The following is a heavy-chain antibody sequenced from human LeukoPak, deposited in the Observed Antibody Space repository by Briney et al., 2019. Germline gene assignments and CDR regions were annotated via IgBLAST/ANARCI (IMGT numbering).Heavy chain of an antibody. V-gene: IGHV3-21*01. D-gene: IGHD2-2*01. Sequence: GGSLRLSCAASGSTFNSHWMHWVRQAPGKGLEWVSSISSSSSYIYYADSVKGRFTISRDNAKNSLYLQMNSLRAEDTAVYYCARDGQDIVVVPAANESYYFDYWGQGTLVTVSS. J-gene: IGHJ4*02. CDR2: ISSSSSYI. CDR3: ARDGQDIVVVPAANESYYFDY. CDR1: GSTFNSHW.